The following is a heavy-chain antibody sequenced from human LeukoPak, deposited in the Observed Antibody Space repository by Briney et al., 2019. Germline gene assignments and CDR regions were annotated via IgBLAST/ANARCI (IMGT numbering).Heavy chain of an antibody. CDR2: IIPIFGIA. Sequence: SVKVSCKASGGTFSSYAISWVRQAPGQGLEWMGRIIPIFGIANYARKFQGRVTITADKSTSTAYMELSSLRSEDTAVYYCARDQGHDYGFLDYWGQGTLVTVSS. J-gene: IGHJ4*02. CDR3: ARDQGHDYGFLDY. V-gene: IGHV1-69*04. D-gene: IGHD4-17*01. CDR1: GGTFSSYA.